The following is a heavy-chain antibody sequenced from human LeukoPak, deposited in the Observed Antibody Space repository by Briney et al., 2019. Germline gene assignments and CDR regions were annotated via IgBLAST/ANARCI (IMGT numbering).Heavy chain of an antibody. CDR3: ARAGIAAAGTVEPYYFDY. CDR1: GFTFSSYA. Sequence: GGSLRLSCAASGFTFSSYAMHWVRQAPGKGLEWVAVISYDGSNKYYADSVKGRFTISRDNSKNTLYLQMGSLRAEDMAVYYCARAGIAAAGTVEPYYFDYWGQGTLVTVSS. CDR2: ISYDGSNK. J-gene: IGHJ4*02. D-gene: IGHD6-13*01. V-gene: IGHV3-30*15.